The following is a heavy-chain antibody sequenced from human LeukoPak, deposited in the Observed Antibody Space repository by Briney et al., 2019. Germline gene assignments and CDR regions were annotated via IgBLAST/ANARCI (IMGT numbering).Heavy chain of an antibody. CDR3: ARNPEWLFTHFDY. V-gene: IGHV1-2*02. CDR2: INPNSGGT. J-gene: IGHJ4*02. CDR1: GYTFTGYY. D-gene: IGHD3-3*01. Sequence: ASVKVSCKASGYTFTGYYMHWVRQAPGQGLEWMGWINPNSGGTNYAQKFQGRVTMTRDTSISTAYMELSRLRSDDTAVYYCARNPEWLFTHFDYWGQGTLVTVSS.